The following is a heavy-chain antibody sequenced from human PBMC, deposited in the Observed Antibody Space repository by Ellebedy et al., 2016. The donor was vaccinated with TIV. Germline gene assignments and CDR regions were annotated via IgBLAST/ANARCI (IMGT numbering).Heavy chain of an antibody. V-gene: IGHV3-66*01. CDR1: GFTVSSHC. Sequence: GESLKISCAASGFTVSSHCMSWVRQAPGKGLEWISVIYRDKSTYYADSLKGRFTISRDDSKNTLYLQMNSLRAEDTAVYYCSRETFNDVDLKLWGVLDMWGQGTMVTVSS. CDR2: IYRDKST. CDR3: SRETFNDVDLKLWGVLDM. D-gene: IGHD3-10*01. J-gene: IGHJ3*02.